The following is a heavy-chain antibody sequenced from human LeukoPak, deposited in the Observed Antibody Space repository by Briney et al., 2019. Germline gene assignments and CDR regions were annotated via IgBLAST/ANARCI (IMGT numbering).Heavy chain of an antibody. V-gene: IGHV3-23*01. J-gene: IGHJ4*02. D-gene: IGHD3-22*01. Sequence: GGSLRLSCAASGFTFSSSAMSWVRQAPGKGLEWVSSITGSGGSTYYADSVKGRFTISRDNSKNTLYLQMNSLRAEDTAVYYCAKHARDSSGYRFDYWGQGTLVTVSS. CDR3: AKHARDSSGYRFDY. CDR1: GFTFSSSA. CDR2: ITGSGGST.